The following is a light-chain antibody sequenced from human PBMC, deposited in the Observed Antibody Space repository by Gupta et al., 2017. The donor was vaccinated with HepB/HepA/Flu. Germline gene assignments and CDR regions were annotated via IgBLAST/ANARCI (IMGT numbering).Light chain of an antibody. CDR1: QDINSH. CDR2: SAS. V-gene: IGKV1-9*01. J-gene: IGKJ5*01. Sequence: IQLTQAPSFLSASVGDRVTITCRASQDINSHLIWYQPKPGKAPKLLIYSASTLQSGVPSRFSGSGSGTEFTLTISSLQPEDFATYYCQQFNTYPITFGQGTRLDIK. CDR3: QQFNTYPIT.